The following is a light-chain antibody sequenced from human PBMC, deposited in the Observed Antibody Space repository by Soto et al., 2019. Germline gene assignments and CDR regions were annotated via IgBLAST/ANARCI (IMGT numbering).Light chain of an antibody. CDR1: SSDVGAYNF. V-gene: IGLV2-14*01. J-gene: IGLJ2*01. Sequence: QLVLTQPASVSGSPGQSITISCTGTSSDVGAYNFVSWYLQHPGKAPKLLIFEVSNRPSGVSDRFSGSKSGNTASLTISGLQAEDEADYYCSSYTSTSTLVVFGGGTKLTVL. CDR2: EVS. CDR3: SSYTSTSTLVV.